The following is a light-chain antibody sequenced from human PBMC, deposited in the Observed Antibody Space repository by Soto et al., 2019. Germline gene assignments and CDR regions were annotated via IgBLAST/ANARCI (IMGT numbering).Light chain of an antibody. CDR1: SSNIGSNY. Sequence: QSVLTQPPSASGTPGQRVTISCSGSSSNIGSNYVSWYQQLPGTAPKLLIYRNNQRPSGVPDRFSGSKSGTSASLAISGLRSEDEADYYCAAWDASLSGSVVFGGGTKLTVL. CDR2: RNN. J-gene: IGLJ3*02. V-gene: IGLV1-47*01. CDR3: AAWDASLSGSVV.